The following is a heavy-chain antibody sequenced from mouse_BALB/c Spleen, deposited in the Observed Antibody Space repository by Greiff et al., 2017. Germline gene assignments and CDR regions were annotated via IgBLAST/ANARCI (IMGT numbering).Heavy chain of an antibody. J-gene: IGHJ3*01. CDR2: INPSNGRT. Sequence: QVQLQQPGADLVKPGASVKLSCKASGYTFTSYWMHWVKQRPGQGLEWIGEINPSNGRTNYTEKFKGKATLTVDKSSSTAYMQLSSLTSEDSAVYYCARSITTGEVFAYWGQGTLVTVSA. CDR3: ARSITTGEVFAY. V-gene: IGHV1S81*02. CDR1: GYTFTSYW. D-gene: IGHD1-1*01.